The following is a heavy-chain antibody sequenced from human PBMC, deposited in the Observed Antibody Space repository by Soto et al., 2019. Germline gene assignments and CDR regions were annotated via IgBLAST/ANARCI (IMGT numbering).Heavy chain of an antibody. CDR1: GFTFSSYA. CDR2: ISGSGGST. J-gene: IGHJ2*01. CDR3: AKDGDYDYVWGSYRYRGFYWYFDI. V-gene: IGHV3-23*01. Sequence: EVQLLESGGGLVQPGGSLRLSCAASGFTFSSYAMSWVRQAPGKGLEWVSAISGSGGSTYYADSVKGRFTISRDNSKNTLYLQMNSLRAEDTAVYYCAKDGDYDYVWGSYRYRGFYWYFDIWGRVTLVTVSS. D-gene: IGHD3-16*02.